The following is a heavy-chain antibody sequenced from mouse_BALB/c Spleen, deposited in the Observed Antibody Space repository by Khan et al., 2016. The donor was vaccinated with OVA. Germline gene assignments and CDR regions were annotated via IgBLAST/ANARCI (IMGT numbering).Heavy chain of an antibody. CDR1: GYTFTDYS. Sequence: LVESGPELKKPGETVKISCKASGYTFTDYSMHWVKQAPGKGLKWMGRINTETGEPTYADDFKGRFAFSLETPASTAYLQINNLKNEDTATYFCARDRYDYFDYWGQGTTLTVSS. J-gene: IGHJ2*01. CDR3: ARDRYDYFDY. D-gene: IGHD2-14*01. CDR2: INTETGEP. V-gene: IGHV9-2-1*01.